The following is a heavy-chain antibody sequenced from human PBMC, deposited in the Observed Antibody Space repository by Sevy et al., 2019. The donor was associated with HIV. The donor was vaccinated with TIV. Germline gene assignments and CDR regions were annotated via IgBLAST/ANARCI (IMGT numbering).Heavy chain of an antibody. D-gene: IGHD3-16*01. CDR1: GFTFSDYY. CDR3: ARDRRNYAGQYFDY. CDR2: ISSGSTYT. J-gene: IGHJ4*02. Sequence: GGSLRLSCAASGFTFSDYYMSWIRQAPGKGLEWVANISSGSTYTNYADSVKDRFTISRDKAKHSLYLQMNSLTVEDTAVYYCARDRRNYAGQYFDYWGQGTLVTVSS. V-gene: IGHV3-11*06.